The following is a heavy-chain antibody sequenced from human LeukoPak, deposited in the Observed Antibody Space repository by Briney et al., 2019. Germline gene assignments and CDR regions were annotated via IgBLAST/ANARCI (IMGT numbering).Heavy chain of an antibody. CDR3: ARDYYGGNPGYYFDQ. CDR2: IYFSGST. D-gene: IGHD4-23*01. CDR1: GGSISSGGYY. J-gene: IGHJ4*02. V-gene: IGHV4-31*03. Sequence: SETLSLTCTVSGGSISSGGYYWSWIRQHPGKGLEWIGCIYFSGSTYYNPSLKSRVTISVDTSKNQFSLQLSSVTAANTAVYYCARDYYGGNPGYYFDQWCRGTLVTVSS.